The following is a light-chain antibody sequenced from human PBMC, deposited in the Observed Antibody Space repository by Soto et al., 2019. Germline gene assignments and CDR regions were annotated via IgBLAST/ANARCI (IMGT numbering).Light chain of an antibody. Sequence: QSALTQPRSVSGSLGQSVTISCTGTSNDVGTYNYVSWYQQHPGKAPKVMIYDVSKRPSGVPDRFSGSKSGNTASLTISGLQAEDEADYYCCSYAGTYIFYVFGTGTKLAVL. CDR3: CSYAGTYIFYV. CDR2: DVS. J-gene: IGLJ1*01. CDR1: SNDVGTYNY. V-gene: IGLV2-11*01.